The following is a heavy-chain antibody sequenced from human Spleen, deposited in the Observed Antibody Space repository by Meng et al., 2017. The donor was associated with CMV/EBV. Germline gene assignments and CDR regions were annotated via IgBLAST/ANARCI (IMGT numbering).Heavy chain of an antibody. CDR3: ATDSSSYLQFDY. CDR2: ISGSGGST. D-gene: IGHD6-13*01. J-gene: IGHJ4*02. Sequence: GESLKISCAASGFTFSNYAMSWVRQAPGKGLEWVSAISGSGGSTYYADSVKGRFTISRDNSKNTLYLQMNSLRAEDTAVYYCATDSSSYLQFDYWGQGTLVTVSS. CDR1: GFTFSNYA. V-gene: IGHV3-23*01.